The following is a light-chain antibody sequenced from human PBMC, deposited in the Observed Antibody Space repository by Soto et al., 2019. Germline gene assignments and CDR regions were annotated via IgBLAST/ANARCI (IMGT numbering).Light chain of an antibody. CDR1: QSITSW. CDR3: QQYYSYPWT. V-gene: IGKV1-5*03. J-gene: IGKJ1*01. Sequence: DIQMTQSPSTLSASVGDRVTISCRASQSITSWLAWYQQKPGKAPKLLIYKASSLGSGVPSRFSGSGSGTEFTLTISSLQPEDFASYDCQQYYSYPWTFGQGTKVEIK. CDR2: KAS.